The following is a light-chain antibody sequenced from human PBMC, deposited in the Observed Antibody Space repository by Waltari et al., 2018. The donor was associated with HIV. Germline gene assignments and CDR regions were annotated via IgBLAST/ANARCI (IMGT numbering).Light chain of an antibody. CDR2: GAA. Sequence: DIVMTQSPAILSVSPGERVTLSCRASQGVGSNLAWYQQKVGQAPRLLIYGAATRAAEIPVRFSGSGSGTDFTLTISRLDPEDFAVYYCQQYGGSLTFGPGTKVDIK. V-gene: IGKV3-15*01. J-gene: IGKJ3*01. CDR1: QGVGSN. CDR3: QQYGGSLT.